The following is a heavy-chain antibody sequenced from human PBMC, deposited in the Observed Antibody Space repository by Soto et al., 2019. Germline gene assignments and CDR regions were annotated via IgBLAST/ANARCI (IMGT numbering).Heavy chain of an antibody. CDR3: AREVVLIVYDPYYCDHMAV. J-gene: IGHJ6*03. CDR2: MNPNSGNT. D-gene: IGHD2-8*01. Sequence: GASVKVSCKASGYTFTSYDINWVRQATGQGLEWMGWMNPNSGNTGYAQKFQGRVTMTRNTSISTAYMELSSLRSEDTAVYYCAREVVLIVYDPYYCDHMAVCARGTSVPVSS. V-gene: IGHV1-8*01. CDR1: GYTFTSYD.